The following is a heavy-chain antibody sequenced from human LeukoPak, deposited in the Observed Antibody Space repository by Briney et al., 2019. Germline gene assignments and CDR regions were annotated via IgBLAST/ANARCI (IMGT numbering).Heavy chain of an antibody. CDR1: GGSISSGDYY. CDR2: IYYSGST. V-gene: IGHV4-30-4*01. CDR3: ARFGTYCGGDCYSDAFDI. J-gene: IGHJ3*02. Sequence: PSETLSLTCTVSGGSISSGDYYWSWIRQPPGKGLEWIGYIYYSGSTYYNPSLKSRVTISVDTSKNQFSLKLSSVTAADTAVYYCARFGTYCGGDCYSDAFDIWGQGTMVTVSS. D-gene: IGHD2-21*01.